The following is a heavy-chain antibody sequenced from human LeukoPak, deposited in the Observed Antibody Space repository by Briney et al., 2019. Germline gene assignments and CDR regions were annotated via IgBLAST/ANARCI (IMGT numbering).Heavy chain of an antibody. CDR2: IFYSGST. CDR1: GDSIRSDY. V-gene: IGHV4-59*01. J-gene: IGHJ3*02. CDR3: ARGPGDAFDI. Sequence: SETLSLTCNVSGDSIRSDYWSWIRQPPGKGLEWIGYIFYSGSTNYNPSLKSRVVISLDTSKTQFSLKLTSVTAADTAVYYCARGPGDAFDIWGQGTMVTVSS.